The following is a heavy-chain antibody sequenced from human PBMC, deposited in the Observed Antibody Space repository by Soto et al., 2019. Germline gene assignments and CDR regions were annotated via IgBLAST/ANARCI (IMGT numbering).Heavy chain of an antibody. CDR2: IHDGGST. D-gene: IGHD3-10*01. Sequence: EVQLVETGGGLIQPGGSLRLSCAASGFTVSSNYVSWVRQAPGKGLEWVSIIHDGGSTYYADSVKGRFTISRDNSKNTLYLQMNSLRAQDTAVYYCARVKVRGVIISYHGMDVWGQGTTVTVSS. CDR3: ARVKVRGVIISYHGMDV. CDR1: GFTVSSNY. V-gene: IGHV3-53*02. J-gene: IGHJ6*02.